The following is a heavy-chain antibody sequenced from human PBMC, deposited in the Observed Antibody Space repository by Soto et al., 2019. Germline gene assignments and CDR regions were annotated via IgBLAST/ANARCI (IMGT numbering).Heavy chain of an antibody. CDR3: AKGTFTSSTFDS. J-gene: IGHJ4*02. Sequence: EVQLLESGGVLVHPGGSLRLSCAASGFAFSSHAMSWVRQAPGKGLEWVSLIRGSSELIEYADSVRGRFTISRDNSMNTLYLQMNSLRAEDTAIYYCAKGTFTSSTFDSWGQGTLVTVSS. CDR1: GFAFSSHA. V-gene: IGHV3-23*01. D-gene: IGHD2-2*01. CDR2: IRGSSELI.